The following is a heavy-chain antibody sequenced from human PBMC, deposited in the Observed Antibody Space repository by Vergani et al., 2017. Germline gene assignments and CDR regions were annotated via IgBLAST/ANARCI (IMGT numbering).Heavy chain of an antibody. D-gene: IGHD3-3*01. CDR3: AKGAITIFGVVQGDYWYFDL. Sequence: VQLVESGGGVVQPGRSLRLSCAASGFTFSSYGMHWVRQAPGKGLEWVAVISYDGSNKYYADSVKGRFTISRDNSKNTLYLQMNSLRAEDTAVYYCAKGAITIFGVVQGDYWYFDLWGRGTLVTVSS. J-gene: IGHJ2*01. CDR2: ISYDGSNK. V-gene: IGHV3-30*18. CDR1: GFTFSSYG.